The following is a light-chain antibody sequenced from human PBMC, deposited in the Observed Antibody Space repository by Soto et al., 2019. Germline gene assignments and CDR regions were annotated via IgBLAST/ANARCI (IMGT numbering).Light chain of an antibody. CDR2: MGS. CDR3: MQALQTPRT. V-gene: IGKV2-28*01. Sequence: EIGMTQAPGSVAVTPVAAASISCRSSQSLLHKNGNNYFNWYLQKPGQSPQVLIYMGSKRASGVPDRFSGSGSGTYFTLKISRVEAEDAGVYYCMQALQTPRTFGQGTKVDIK. CDR1: QSLLHKNGNNY. J-gene: IGKJ1*01.